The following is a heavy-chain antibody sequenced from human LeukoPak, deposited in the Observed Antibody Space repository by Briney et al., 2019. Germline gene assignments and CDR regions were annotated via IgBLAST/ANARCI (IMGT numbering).Heavy chain of an antibody. CDR1: GFTFSSYG. J-gene: IGHJ4*02. D-gene: IGHD5-18*01. CDR3: AKEGNEIYTYGLFDY. CDR2: IRFDGSTK. V-gene: IGHV3-30*02. Sequence: GGSLRLSCAAPGFTFSSYGMHWVRQAPGKGLEWVAFIRFDGSTKYYADSVKGLFTISRDNSKSTLYLQMNSLRAGDTAVYYCAKEGNEIYTYGLFDYWGQGTLVTVSS.